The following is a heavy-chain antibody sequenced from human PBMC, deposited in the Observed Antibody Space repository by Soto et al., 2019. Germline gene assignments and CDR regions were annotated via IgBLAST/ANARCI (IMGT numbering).Heavy chain of an antibody. CDR2: ITSSGSYI. CDR3: AREMTTGTFDS. J-gene: IGHJ5*01. D-gene: IGHD1-1*01. V-gene: IGHV3-21*06. CDR1: GFTFSSYS. Sequence: EVQLVESGGGLVKPGGSLRLSCAASGFTFSSYSMNWVRQAPGKGLEWVSSITSSGSYIYYADSVKGRLTISRDNAKNSLYLQMNSLRAEDTAVYYCAREMTTGTFDSWGQGTLVTVSS.